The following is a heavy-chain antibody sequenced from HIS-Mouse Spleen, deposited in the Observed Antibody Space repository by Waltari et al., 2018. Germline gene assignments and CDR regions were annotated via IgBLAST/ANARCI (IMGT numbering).Heavy chain of an antibody. CDR3: AREIPYSSSWYDWYFDL. CDR2: IYYSGST. Sequence: QLQLQESGPGLVKPSETLSLTCTVSGCSISSSSYYWGWIRQPPGKGLEWIGSIYYSGSTDYKPSLKGRVTISVDTSKNQFALKLSSVTAADTAVYYCAREIPYSSSWYDWYFDLWGRGTLVTVSS. CDR1: GCSISSSSYY. J-gene: IGHJ2*01. D-gene: IGHD6-13*01. V-gene: IGHV4-39*07.